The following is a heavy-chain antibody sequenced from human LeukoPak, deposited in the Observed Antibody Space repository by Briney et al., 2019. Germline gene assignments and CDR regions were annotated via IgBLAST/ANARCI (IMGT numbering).Heavy chain of an antibody. CDR2: IKSKTDGGTT. J-gene: IGHJ6*03. V-gene: IGHV3-15*01. CDR1: GFTFSNAW. CDR3: TTFKAAAGTFSGRYRGYYYYYMDV. D-gene: IGHD6-13*01. Sequence: PGGSLRLSCAASGFTFSNAWMSWVRQAPGKGLEWVGRIKSKTDGGTTDYAAPVKGRFTISRDDSKNTLYLQMNSLKTEDTAVYYCTTFKAAAGTFSGRYRGYYYYYMDVWGKGTTVTVSS.